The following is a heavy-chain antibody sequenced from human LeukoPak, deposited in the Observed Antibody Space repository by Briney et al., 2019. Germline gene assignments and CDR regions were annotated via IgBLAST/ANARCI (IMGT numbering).Heavy chain of an antibody. CDR2: IYYSGST. V-gene: IGHV4-39*01. Sequence: SETLSLTCTVSGGSISSSSYYWGWIRQPPGKGLEWIGSIYYSGSTNYNPSLKSRVTISVDTSKNQFSLKLSSVTAADTAVYYCARHSSTRHIMITFGGVPEYFQHWGQGTLVTVSS. D-gene: IGHD3-16*01. CDR3: ARHSSTRHIMITFGGVPEYFQH. CDR1: GGSISSSSYY. J-gene: IGHJ1*01.